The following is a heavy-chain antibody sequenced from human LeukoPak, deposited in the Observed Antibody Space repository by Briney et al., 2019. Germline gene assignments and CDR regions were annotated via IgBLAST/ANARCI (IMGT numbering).Heavy chain of an antibody. CDR3: ASLYYYDSSGYQGGYYYMDV. D-gene: IGHD3-22*01. V-gene: IGHV1-69*02. CDR1: GGTFSSYT. J-gene: IGHJ6*03. Sequence: SVKVSCKASGGTFSSYTISWVRQAPGQGLEWMGRIIPILGIANYAQKFQGRVTITADKSTSTAYMELSSLRSEDTAVYYCASLYYYDSSGYQGGYYYMDVWGKGTTVTVSS. CDR2: IIPILGIA.